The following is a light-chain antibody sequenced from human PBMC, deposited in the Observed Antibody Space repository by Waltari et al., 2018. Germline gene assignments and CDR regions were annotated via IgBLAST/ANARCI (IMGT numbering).Light chain of an antibody. J-gene: IGLJ3*02. CDR2: DVN. Sequence: QSALTQPASVSGSPGQSITISCTGTSSDVGGYDYVSWYQHQPGKAPKLMIYDVNKRPSGVSNRFSGSKSCDAACRTSSGLQAGDEADYYCSSYTSSSTWVFGGGTELTVL. CDR1: SSDVGGYDY. V-gene: IGLV2-14*03. CDR3: SSYTSSSTWV.